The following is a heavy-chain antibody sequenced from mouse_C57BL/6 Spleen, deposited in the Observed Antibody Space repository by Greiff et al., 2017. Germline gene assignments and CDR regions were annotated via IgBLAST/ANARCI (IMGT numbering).Heavy chain of an antibody. Sequence: EVQLQQSGPELVKPGASVKISCKASGYTFTDYYMNWVKQSHGKSLEWIGDINPNNGGTSYNQKFKGKATSTVDKSSSTAYMELRSLTSEDSAVYYCARDYGDYWGQGTTLTVSS. CDR1: GYTFTDYY. J-gene: IGHJ2*01. CDR3: ARDYGDY. V-gene: IGHV1-26*01. CDR2: INPNNGGT.